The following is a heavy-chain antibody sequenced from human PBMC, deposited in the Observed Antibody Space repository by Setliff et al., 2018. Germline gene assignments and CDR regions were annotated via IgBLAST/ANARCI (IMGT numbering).Heavy chain of an antibody. D-gene: IGHD3-16*02. Sequence: ASVKVSCKTSGYTSTTYAISWMRQAPGQGLEWMGWINTNTGNPSYAQDFTGRFVFSLDTSVSTAYLQISSLKAEDTAVYYCARASRIGTIVYKGYYYMDVWGKGTTVTVSS. J-gene: IGHJ6*03. V-gene: IGHV7-4-1*02. CDR2: INTNTGNP. CDR3: ARASRIGTIVYKGYYYMDV. CDR1: GYTSTTYA.